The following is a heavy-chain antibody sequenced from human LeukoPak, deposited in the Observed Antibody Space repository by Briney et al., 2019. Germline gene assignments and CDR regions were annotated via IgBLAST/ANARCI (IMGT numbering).Heavy chain of an antibody. V-gene: IGHV3-11*04. J-gene: IGHJ3*02. D-gene: IGHD2-21*02. Sequence: PGGSLRLSCAASGFTFSDYYMSWIRQAPGKGLEWVSYISSSSSTIYYADSVKGRFTISRDNAKNSLYLQMNSLRAEDTAVYYCASRLAYCGGDCHLTDAFDIWGQGTMVTVSS. CDR1: GFTFSDYY. CDR3: ASRLAYCGGDCHLTDAFDI. CDR2: ISSSSSTI.